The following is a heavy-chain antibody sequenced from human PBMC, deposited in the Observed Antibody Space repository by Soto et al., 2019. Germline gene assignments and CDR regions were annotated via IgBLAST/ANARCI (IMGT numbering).Heavy chain of an antibody. D-gene: IGHD6-19*01. V-gene: IGHV1-8*01. CDR1: GYTFTSYD. CDR2: MNPNSGNT. Sequence: QLQLVQSGAEVKKPGASVKVSCKASGYTFTSYDITWVRQAPGQGLEWMGWMNPNSGNTGYAQTVQVRVTMTKNTSISTAYMELTSLRSEDTAVYYCAIGDSGWYSVPDYWGQGTLDTVSS. CDR3: AIGDSGWYSVPDY. J-gene: IGHJ4*02.